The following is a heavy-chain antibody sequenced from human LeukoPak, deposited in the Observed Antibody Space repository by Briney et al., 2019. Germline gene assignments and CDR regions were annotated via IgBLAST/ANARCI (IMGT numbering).Heavy chain of an antibody. CDR1: GFTFSGYA. J-gene: IGHJ6*04. CDR2: ISYDGSNK. V-gene: IGHV3-30*04. CDR3: AELGITMIGGA. Sequence: GGSLRLSCAASGFTFSGYAMHWVRQAPGKGLEWVAVISYDGSNKYYAESVKGRFTISRDNSKNSLYLQMNSLRAEDTAVYYCAELGITMIGGAWGKGTTVTISS. D-gene: IGHD3-10*02.